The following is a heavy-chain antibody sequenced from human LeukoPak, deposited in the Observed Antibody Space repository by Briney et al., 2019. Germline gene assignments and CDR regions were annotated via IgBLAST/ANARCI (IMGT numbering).Heavy chain of an antibody. CDR2: INSDGSST. CDR3: ARKGVAAGTYDY. Sequence: GGSLRLPCAASGFTFSSYWMHWVRQAPGKGLVWVSRINSDGSSTNYADSVKGRFTISRDNAKNTLYLQMNSLRAEDTAVYYCARKGVAAGTYDYWGQGTLVTVSS. J-gene: IGHJ4*02. V-gene: IGHV3-74*01. CDR1: GFTFSSYW. D-gene: IGHD6-13*01.